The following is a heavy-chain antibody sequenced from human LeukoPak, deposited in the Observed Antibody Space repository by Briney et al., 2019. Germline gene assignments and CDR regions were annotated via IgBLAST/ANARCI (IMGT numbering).Heavy chain of an antibody. J-gene: IGHJ4*02. CDR2: ISSSSSTI. V-gene: IGHV3-48*01. CDR3: ARVTGYVMEDYFDY. D-gene: IGHD6-13*01. Sequence: GGSLRLSCAASGFTFSIYSMNWVRQAPGKGLEWVSYISSSSSTIHYVDSVKGRFTISRDDAKNSLYLQMNNLRAEDTAVYYCARVTGYVMEDYFDYWGQGTLVTVSS. CDR1: GFTFSIYS.